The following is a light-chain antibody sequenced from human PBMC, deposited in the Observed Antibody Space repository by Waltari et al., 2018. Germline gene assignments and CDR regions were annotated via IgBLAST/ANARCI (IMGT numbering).Light chain of an antibody. CDR2: TVS. Sequence: DIQMTQSPSTLSASVGDSVTITCRASQSISNRLAWYQQKPGKAPKLLSYTVSSLQSGVPSRFSGSGSGTEFTLTISSLQPDDFATYYCQQYNSYSRTFGQGTKVEI. V-gene: IGKV1-5*03. CDR1: QSISNR. J-gene: IGKJ1*01. CDR3: QQYNSYSRT.